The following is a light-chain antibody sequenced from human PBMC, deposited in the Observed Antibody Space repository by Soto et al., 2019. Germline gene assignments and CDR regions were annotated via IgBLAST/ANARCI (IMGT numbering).Light chain of an antibody. J-gene: IGKJ5*01. CDR2: AAS. Sequence: DIQLTQSPFFLSASVGDRVTITCRASQGISSYLVWYQQKAGKAPKSLIYAASTLQTGVPSRFSGSGSGTEFTLTISSRQPEDCANYYCRPHTSLPITFGQGTRLDIK. V-gene: IGKV1-9*01. CDR3: RPHTSLPIT. CDR1: QGISSY.